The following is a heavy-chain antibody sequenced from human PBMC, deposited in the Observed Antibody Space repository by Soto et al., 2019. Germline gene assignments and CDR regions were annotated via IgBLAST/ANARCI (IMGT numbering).Heavy chain of an antibody. D-gene: IGHD2-2*01. CDR2: IYYSGST. CDR3: ARHIIVVEPAAHGYFDY. V-gene: IGHV4-39*01. Sequence: QLQLQESGPGLVKPSETLSLTCTVSGGSISSSSYYWGWIRQPPGKGLEWIGSIYYSGSTYYNPSLKSRVTISVDTSKNQFSLKLSSVTAADTAVYYCARHIIVVEPAAHGYFDYWGQGTLVTVSS. CDR1: GGSISSSSYY. J-gene: IGHJ4*02.